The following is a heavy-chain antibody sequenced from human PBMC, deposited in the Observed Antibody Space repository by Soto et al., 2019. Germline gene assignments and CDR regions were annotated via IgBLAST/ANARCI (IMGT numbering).Heavy chain of an antibody. CDR3: AREYSYGLGDYYYGMAV. D-gene: IGHD5-18*01. J-gene: IGHJ6*02. Sequence: QVQLVQSGAEVKKPGSSVKVSCKASGGTFSSYAISWVRQAPGQGLEWMGGIIPIFGTANYAQTFRGRVTITADESTSTAYMELSSRRSEDTAVYYGAREYSYGLGDYYYGMAVWGRGTTVTVSS. CDR1: GGTFSSYA. CDR2: IIPIFGTA. V-gene: IGHV1-69*01.